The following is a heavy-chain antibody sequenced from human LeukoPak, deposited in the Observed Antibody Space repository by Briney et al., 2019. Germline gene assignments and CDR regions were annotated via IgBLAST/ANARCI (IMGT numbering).Heavy chain of an antibody. V-gene: IGHV3-11*01. CDR3: ANQGGSSGLDY. J-gene: IGHJ4*02. CDR2: ISSSGSTI. Sequence: GGSLRLSCAASGFTFSDYYMSWIRQAPGKGLEWVSYISSSGSTIYYADSVKGRFTISRDNSKNSLYLQMNSLRTEDTALYYCANQGGSSGLDYWGQGTLVTVSS. D-gene: IGHD6-19*01. CDR1: GFTFSDYY.